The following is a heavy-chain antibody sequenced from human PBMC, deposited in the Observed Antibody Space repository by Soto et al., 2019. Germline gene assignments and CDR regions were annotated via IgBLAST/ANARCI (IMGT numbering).Heavy chain of an antibody. V-gene: IGHV4-31*03. CDR3: ARGHYQCYGMDV. J-gene: IGHJ6*02. CDR2: MYYSGHD. Sequence: SETLSLTCTVSGASVNTGGYFWTWIRQQPGKGLEWIGYMYYSGHDSYNPSLESRVTISADTASNQFSLRLTSVTAADTAVYYCARGHYQCYGMDVWGQGTTVTVSS. CDR1: GASVNTGGYF.